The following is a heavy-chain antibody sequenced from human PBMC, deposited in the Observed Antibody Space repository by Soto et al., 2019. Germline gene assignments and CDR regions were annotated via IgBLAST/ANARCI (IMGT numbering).Heavy chain of an antibody. V-gene: IGHV3-30*18. CDR2: ISYDGSNK. Sequence: QVQLVESGGGVVQPGRSLRLSCAASGFTFSSYGMHWVRQAPGKGLEWVAVISYDGSNKYYADSVKGRFTISRDNSKNTLYLQMNSLRAEDTAVYYCAKDPGSLRGHYRYYGMDVWGQGTTVTVSS. CDR3: AKDPGSLRGHYRYYGMDV. J-gene: IGHJ6*02. CDR1: GFTFSSYG. D-gene: IGHD3-10*01.